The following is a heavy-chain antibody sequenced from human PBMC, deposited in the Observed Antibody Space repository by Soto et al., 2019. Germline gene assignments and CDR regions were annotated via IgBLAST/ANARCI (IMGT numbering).Heavy chain of an antibody. D-gene: IGHD6-13*01. Sequence: SETLSLTCTVSGGFISSSYWSWIRQPPGKGLEWIGYIYYTGSTTYNPSLKSRVTISVDTSKNQFPLKLSSVTAADTAVYYCARQDSSRFYYMDVWDKGTTVTVSS. CDR3: ARQDSSRFYYMDV. V-gene: IGHV4-59*08. CDR1: GGFISSSY. J-gene: IGHJ6*03. CDR2: IYYTGST.